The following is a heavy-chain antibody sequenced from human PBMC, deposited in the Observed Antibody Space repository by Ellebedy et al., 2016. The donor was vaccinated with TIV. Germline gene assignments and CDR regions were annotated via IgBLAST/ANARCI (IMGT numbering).Heavy chain of an antibody. CDR2: INWNGGST. D-gene: IGHD2-15*01. V-gene: IGHV3-20*04. J-gene: IGHJ6*02. CDR1: GFTFDDHG. CDR3: ARDQDCSGGSCYSVTTIFYYYYGMDV. Sequence: PGGSLRLSCAASGFTFDDHGMSWVRQAPGKGLEWVSGINWNGGSTGYADSVKGRFTISRDNAKNSLYLQMNSLRDEDTAVYYCARDQDCSGGSCYSVTTIFYYYYGMDVWGQGTTVTVSS.